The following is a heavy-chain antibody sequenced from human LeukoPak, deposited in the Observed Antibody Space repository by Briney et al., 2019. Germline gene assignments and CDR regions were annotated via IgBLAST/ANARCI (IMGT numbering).Heavy chain of an antibody. J-gene: IGHJ4*02. CDR1: GFTFSSYS. V-gene: IGHV3-48*01. D-gene: IGHD3-3*01. CDR3: ARDRVLEWLYLTSLDY. Sequence: PGGSLRLSCAASGFTFSSYSMNWVRQAPGKGLEWVSYISSSSSTIYYADSVKGRFTISRDNAKNSLYLQMNSLRAEDTAVYYCARDRVLEWLYLTSLDYWGQGTLVTVSS. CDR2: ISSSSSTI.